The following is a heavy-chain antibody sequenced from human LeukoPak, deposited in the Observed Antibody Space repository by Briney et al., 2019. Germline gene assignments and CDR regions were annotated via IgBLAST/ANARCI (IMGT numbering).Heavy chain of an antibody. D-gene: IGHD3-3*01. CDR3: ASSIFGVAFDY. CDR1: GYTFTSYY. CDR2: INPNSGGT. J-gene: IGHJ4*02. V-gene: IGHV1-2*02. Sequence: ASVKVSCKTSGYTFTSYYMHWVRQAPGQGLEWMGWINPNSGGTNYAQKFQGRVTMTRDTSISTAYMELSRLRSDDTAVYYCASSIFGVAFDYWGQETLVTVSS.